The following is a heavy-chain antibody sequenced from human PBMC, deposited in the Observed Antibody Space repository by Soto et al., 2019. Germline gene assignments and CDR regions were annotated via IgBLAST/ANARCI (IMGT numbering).Heavy chain of an antibody. CDR1: GFTFSSYA. V-gene: IGHV3-23*01. CDR2: MNGSGGST. CDR3: SKDASESSRLIPPDFDI. J-gene: IGHJ3*02. Sequence: GGSLRLSCAASGFTFSSYAMSWVRQAPGKGLEWVSAMNGSGGSTYYADSVKGRFTISRDNSENTLNLQMNSLRAEDTAVYSVSKDASESSRLIPPDFDIWGQGTLVTVS. D-gene: IGHD6-13*01.